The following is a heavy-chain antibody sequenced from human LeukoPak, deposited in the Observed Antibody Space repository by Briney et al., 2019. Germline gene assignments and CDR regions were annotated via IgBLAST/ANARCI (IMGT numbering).Heavy chain of an antibody. Sequence: SETLSLTCTVSGGSLSSYYWSWIRHPAGEGLGWIGRIYTSGSTNYNPSLKSRVTMTVDTSKNQFSLKLSSVTAADTAVYYCARDWSDNWFDPWGQGTLVTVSS. CDR1: GGSLSSYY. J-gene: IGHJ5*02. V-gene: IGHV4-4*07. CDR2: IYTSGST. CDR3: ARDWSDNWFDP. D-gene: IGHD3-3*01.